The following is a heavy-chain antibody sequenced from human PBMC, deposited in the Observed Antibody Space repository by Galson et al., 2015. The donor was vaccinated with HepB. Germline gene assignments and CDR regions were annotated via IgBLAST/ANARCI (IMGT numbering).Heavy chain of an antibody. CDR1: GGSISSSNW. J-gene: IGHJ6*02. CDR3: ARERIYGSGSYYNSHYYYGMDG. CDR2: IYHSGST. Sequence: ETLSLTCAVSGGSISSSNWWSWVRQPPGKGLEWIGEIYHSGSTNYNPSLKSRVTISVDKSKNQFSLKLSSVTAADTAVYYCARERIYGSGSYYNSHYYYGMDGWGQGTTVTVSS. V-gene: IGHV4-4*02. D-gene: IGHD3-10*01.